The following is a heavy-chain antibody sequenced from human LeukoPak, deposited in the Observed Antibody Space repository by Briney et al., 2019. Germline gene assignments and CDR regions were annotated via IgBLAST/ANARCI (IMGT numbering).Heavy chain of an antibody. CDR3: ARDEDTTVADLDY. Sequence: PSETLSLTCTVSSGSISSYYWSWIRQPPGKGLEWIGYVYYSGSANYNPSLKSRVTISVDTSKNQFSLQLNSVTPEDTAVYYCARDEDTTVADLDYWGQGTLVTVSS. CDR2: VYYSGSA. D-gene: IGHD6-19*01. V-gene: IGHV4-59*12. CDR1: SGSISSYY. J-gene: IGHJ4*02.